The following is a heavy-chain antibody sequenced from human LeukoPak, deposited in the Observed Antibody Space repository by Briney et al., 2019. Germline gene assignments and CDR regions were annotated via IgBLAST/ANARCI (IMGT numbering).Heavy chain of an antibody. J-gene: IGHJ6*03. CDR3: ARDGIRYMDV. Sequence: GGSLRLSCAASGFTFSSYNMNWVRQAPGKGLEWASSISSSSSYIYYADSVKGRFTISRDNAKNSLYLQMNSLRAEDTAVYYCARDGIRYMDVWGKGTTVTISS. D-gene: IGHD2-15*01. CDR2: ISSSSSYI. CDR1: GFTFSSYN. V-gene: IGHV3-21*01.